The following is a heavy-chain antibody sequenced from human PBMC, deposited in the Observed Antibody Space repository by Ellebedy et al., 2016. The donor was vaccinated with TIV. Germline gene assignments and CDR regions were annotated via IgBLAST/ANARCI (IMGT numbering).Heavy chain of an antibody. CDR3: VRENWHYDN. D-gene: IGHD1-7*01. Sequence: AASVKVSCKASGCTFTHHFMHWVRQAPGQGLEWMGWINPNTGGTNFALKFQGRVTIARDTSIDTVYMEMSRLRSDDTAVYYCVRENWHYDNWGQGTLVTVSS. CDR1: GCTFTHHF. CDR2: INPNTGGT. J-gene: IGHJ4*02. V-gene: IGHV1-2*02.